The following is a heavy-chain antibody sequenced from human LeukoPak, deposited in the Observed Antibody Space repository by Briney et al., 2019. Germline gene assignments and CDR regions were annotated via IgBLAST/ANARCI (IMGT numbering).Heavy chain of an antibody. J-gene: IGHJ4*02. CDR2: IKQDGSEK. D-gene: IGHD5-12*01. CDR1: GFTFSSYW. V-gene: IGHV3-7*01. Sequence: GGSLRLSCAASGFTFSSYWMSWVRQAPGKGLEWVANIKQDGSEKYYVDSVKGRFTISRDNAKNSLYLQMNSLRAEDTTVYYCARVTSGYDPYYFDYWGQGTLVTVSS. CDR3: ARVTSGYDPYYFDY.